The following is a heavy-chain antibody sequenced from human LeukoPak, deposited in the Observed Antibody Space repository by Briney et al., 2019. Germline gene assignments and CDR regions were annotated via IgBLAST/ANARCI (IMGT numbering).Heavy chain of an antibody. V-gene: IGHV3-15*01. J-gene: IGHJ4*02. CDR3: STWTDLYDY. CDR2: IRSKTDGGTA. Sequence: GGSLRLSCAASGFTFSDAWMSGVRQSPGKGRDLGGRIRSKTDGGTADHAASVKDRFTISRDDSQNMLYLQMNSLKTEDTAVYYCSTWTDLYDYWGQGTLVTVSS. CDR1: GFTFSDAW. D-gene: IGHD3/OR15-3a*01.